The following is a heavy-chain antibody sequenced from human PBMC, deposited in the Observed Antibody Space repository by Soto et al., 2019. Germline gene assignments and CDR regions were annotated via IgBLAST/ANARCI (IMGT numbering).Heavy chain of an antibody. V-gene: IGHV1-46*01. CDR2: INPSGGST. CDR1: GYTFTSYY. Sequence: ASVKVSCKASGYTFTSYYMHWVRQAPGQGLEWMGIINPSGGSTSYAQKFQGRVTMTRGTSTSTVYMELSSLRSEDTAVYYCARGNGRYYGSGSYSDYFDYWGQGTLVTVSS. J-gene: IGHJ4*02. D-gene: IGHD3-10*01. CDR3: ARGNGRYYGSGSYSDYFDY.